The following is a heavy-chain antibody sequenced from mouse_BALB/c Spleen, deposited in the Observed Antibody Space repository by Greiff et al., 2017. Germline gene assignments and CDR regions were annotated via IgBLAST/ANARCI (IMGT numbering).Heavy chain of an antibody. CDR2: IYPGDGDT. J-gene: IGHJ4*01. V-gene: IGHV1-80*01. CDR1: GYAFSSYW. CDR3: ARTYYGNVPYAMDY. Sequence: QVHVKQSGAELVRPGSSVKISCKASGYAFSSYWMNWVKQRPGQGLEWIGQIYPGDGDTNYNGKFKGKATLTADKSSSTAYMQLSSLTSEDSAVYFCARTYYGNVPYAMDYWGQGTSVTVSS. D-gene: IGHD2-10*01.